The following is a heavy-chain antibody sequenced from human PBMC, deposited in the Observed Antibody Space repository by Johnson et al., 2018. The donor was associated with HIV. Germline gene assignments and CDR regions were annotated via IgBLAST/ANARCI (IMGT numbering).Heavy chain of an antibody. V-gene: IGHV3-66*02. J-gene: IGHJ3*01. CDR3: AKTRMGGILDAFDL. CDR1: GFTVSSNY. Sequence: VQLVESGGGVVQPGRSLRLSCAASGFTVSSNYMSWVRQAPGKVLEWVSVIYSGGSTYYADSVKGRVTISRDNAKNSLYLQMNSLTIEDTAVFYCAKTRMGGILDAFDLWGQGTMVIVS. CDR2: IYSGGST. D-gene: IGHD3-10*01.